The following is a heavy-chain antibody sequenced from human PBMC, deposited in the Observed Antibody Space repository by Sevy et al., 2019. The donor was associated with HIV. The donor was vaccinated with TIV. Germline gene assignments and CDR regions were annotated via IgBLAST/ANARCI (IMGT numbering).Heavy chain of an antibody. Sequence: ASVNVSCKASGYTFTSSYLHWVRQAPGQGLEWMGIINPGGGDTNYAQKFQGRVTMTRDTATSTVYMELSSLRSEDTAVYYCARGYDNSGHFDYWGQGTLVTVSS. V-gene: IGHV1-46*01. CDR1: GYTFTSSY. CDR3: ARGYDNSGHFDY. CDR2: INPGGGDT. D-gene: IGHD3-22*01. J-gene: IGHJ4*02.